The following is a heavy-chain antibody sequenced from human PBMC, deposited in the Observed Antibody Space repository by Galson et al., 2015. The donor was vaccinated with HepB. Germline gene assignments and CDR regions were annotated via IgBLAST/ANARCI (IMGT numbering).Heavy chain of an antibody. CDR3: ARGSPTSFYHYYMDV. D-gene: IGHD2/OR15-2a*01. CDR1: GFTFTNFA. Sequence: SLRLSCAASGFTFTNFAMHWVRQAPGKGLEWVSAISQNDISTHYAAPVEGRFTISRQKSKNVVVLQMKRLKVEDTAVYYCARGSPTSFYHYYMDVWGKGTTVTVSS. J-gene: IGHJ6*03. V-gene: IGHV3-23*01. CDR2: ISQNDIST.